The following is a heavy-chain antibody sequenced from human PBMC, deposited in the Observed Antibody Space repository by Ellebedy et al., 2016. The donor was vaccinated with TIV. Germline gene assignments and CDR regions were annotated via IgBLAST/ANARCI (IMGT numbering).Heavy chain of an antibody. CDR1: GDSVSTYY. J-gene: IGHJ4*02. CDR2: IYYSGNS. CDR3: ARDSGSYYRFDE. Sequence: SETLSLTXSVSGDSVSTYYWSWIRQAPGKGLEWIGYIYYSGNSNYNPSLKSRATISIDTSKNQFSLKLTSVTAADTAVYYCARDSGSYYRFDEWGQGTLVTVSS. D-gene: IGHD3-10*01. V-gene: IGHV4-59*02.